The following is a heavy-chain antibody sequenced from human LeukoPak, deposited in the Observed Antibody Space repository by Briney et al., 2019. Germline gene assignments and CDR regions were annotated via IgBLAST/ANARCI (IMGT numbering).Heavy chain of an antibody. D-gene: IGHD6-13*01. V-gene: IGHV1-69*04. CDR3: ARQPGYSSSRENY. J-gene: IGHJ4*02. CDR1: GGTFSSYA. CDR2: IIPILGIA. Sequence: SVKVSCKASGGTFSSYAISWVRQAPGQGLEWMGRIIPILGIANYAQKFQGRVTTTADKSTSTAYMELSSLRSEDTAVYYCARQPGYSSSRENYWGQGTLVTVSS.